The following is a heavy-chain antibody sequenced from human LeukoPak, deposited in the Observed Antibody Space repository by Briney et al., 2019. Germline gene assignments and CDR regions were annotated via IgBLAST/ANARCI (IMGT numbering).Heavy chain of an antibody. Sequence: SQTLSLTCTVSGGSINSGGYYWSWIRQHPGKGLEWIGYIYYSGSTYYNPSLKSRVTISIDTSKNQFSLKLSSVTAADTAVYYCARDVATAEYFDYWGQGTLVTVSS. CDR1: GGSINSGGYY. CDR3: ARDVATAEYFDY. V-gene: IGHV4-31*03. CDR2: IYYSGST. J-gene: IGHJ4*02. D-gene: IGHD6-13*01.